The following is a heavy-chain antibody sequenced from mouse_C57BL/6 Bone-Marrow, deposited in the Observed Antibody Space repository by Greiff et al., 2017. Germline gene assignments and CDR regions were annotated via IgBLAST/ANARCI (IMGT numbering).Heavy chain of an antibody. CDR2: IYPRDGST. J-gene: IGHJ4*01. D-gene: IGHD1-1*01. Sequence: QVQLQQSDAELVKPGASVKISCKVSGYTFTDHTIHWMKQRPEQGLEWIGYIYPRDGSTKYNEKFKGKATLTADKSSSTAYMQLNSLTSEDSAVYFGASPLYGSSYDYAMDYWGQGTSVTVSS. CDR3: ASPLYGSSYDYAMDY. CDR1: GYTFTDHT. V-gene: IGHV1-78*01.